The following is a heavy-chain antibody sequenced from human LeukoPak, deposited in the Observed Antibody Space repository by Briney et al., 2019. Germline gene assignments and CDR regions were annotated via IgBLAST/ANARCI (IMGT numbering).Heavy chain of an antibody. Sequence: PSETLSLTCAVYGGSFSGYYWSWIRQPPGKGLEWIGEINHSGSTNYNPSLKSRVTISVDTSKNQFSLKLSSVTAADTAVYYCARGPEAVTKYFGHWGQGTLVTVSS. V-gene: IGHV4-34*01. CDR2: INHSGST. J-gene: IGHJ4*02. D-gene: IGHD4-17*01. CDR3: ARGPEAVTKYFGH. CDR1: GGSFSGYY.